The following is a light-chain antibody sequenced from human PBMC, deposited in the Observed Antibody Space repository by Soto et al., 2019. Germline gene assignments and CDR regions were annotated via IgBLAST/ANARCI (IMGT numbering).Light chain of an antibody. J-gene: IGKJ2*01. Sequence: EIVMTQSPATLSVSPGERATLSCRASQSVSSNLAWYQQKPGQAPRLLIYGASTRATGLPARSSGIGSGTEFSLTITSLQLEDFAVYYCQQYNNWPPSTFGQGTKLEIK. CDR3: QQYNNWPPST. CDR1: QSVSSN. V-gene: IGKV3-15*01. CDR2: GAS.